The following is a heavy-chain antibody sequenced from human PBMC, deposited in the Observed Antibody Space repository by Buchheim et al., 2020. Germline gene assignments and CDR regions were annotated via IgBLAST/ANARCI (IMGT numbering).Heavy chain of an antibody. D-gene: IGHD2-15*01. CDR1: GDSISPYY. CDR2: IFQTDST. V-gene: IGHV4-59*01. CDR3: ARKRHVGGGDFDC. J-gene: IGHJ4*01. Sequence: QVQLQESGPRLVKPSETLSLTCTVSGDSISPYYWSWIRQPPGKGLEWIGYIFQTDSTNYNPSLRSRVTLSVDRAKNQFSLNLGSVTAADTAVYFCARKRHVGGGDFDCWSHGIL.